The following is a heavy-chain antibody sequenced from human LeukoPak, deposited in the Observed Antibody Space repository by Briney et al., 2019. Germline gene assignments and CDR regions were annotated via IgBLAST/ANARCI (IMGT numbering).Heavy chain of an antibody. Sequence: TSETLSLTRAVYGGSFSGYYWSWIRQPPGKGLEWIGEINHSGSTSYNPSLKRRVTISVDTSKNQFSLKLSSVTAADTAVYYCASHIAARAYYFDYWGQGTLVTVSS. D-gene: IGHD6-6*01. CDR1: GGSFSGYY. CDR3: ASHIAARAYYFDY. J-gene: IGHJ4*02. V-gene: IGHV4-34*01. CDR2: INHSGST.